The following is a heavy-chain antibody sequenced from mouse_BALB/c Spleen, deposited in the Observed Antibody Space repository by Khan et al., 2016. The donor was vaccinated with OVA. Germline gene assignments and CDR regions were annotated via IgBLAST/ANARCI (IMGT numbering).Heavy chain of an antibody. CDR2: ISYSGVT. CDR3: ARGNYYGYYFDY. Sequence: EVKLEESGPGLVKPSQSLSLTCTVTGYSITSGYAWNWIRQFPGNKLEWMGYISYSGVTSHTPSLKSRISITRDTSKNQFFLQLNSVTTEDTATYYCARGNYYGYYFDYWGQGTTLTVSS. D-gene: IGHD1-1*01. J-gene: IGHJ2*01. CDR1: GYSITSGYA. V-gene: IGHV3-2*02.